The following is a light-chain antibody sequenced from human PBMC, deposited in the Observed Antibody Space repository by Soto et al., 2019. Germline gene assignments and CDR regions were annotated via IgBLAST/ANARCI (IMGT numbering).Light chain of an antibody. CDR2: DAS. CDR3: QQRGNWPLT. CDR1: QSVSSF. J-gene: IGKJ4*01. V-gene: IGKV3-11*01. Sequence: EIVLTQSPATLSLSPGARATLSCRASQSVSSFLAWYQQKPGRAPRLLIYDASNRATGIPARFSGSGSGTDFTLTISSLEPEDFAIYYCQQRGNWPLTFGGGTKVEIK.